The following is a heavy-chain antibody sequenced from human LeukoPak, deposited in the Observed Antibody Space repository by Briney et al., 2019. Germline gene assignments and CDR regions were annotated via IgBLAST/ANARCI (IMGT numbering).Heavy chain of an antibody. CDR2: INPNSGGT. CDR3: ARAPLGYNWFDP. J-gene: IGHJ5*02. D-gene: IGHD3-10*01. Sequence: ASVKVSCKASGYTFTGYYIHWVRQAPGQGLEWMGLINPNSGGTNFAQKFQGRVTMTRDTSISTGYMELSRLRSDDTAVYYCARAPLGYNWFDPWGQGTLVTVSS. CDR1: GYTFTGYY. V-gene: IGHV1-2*02.